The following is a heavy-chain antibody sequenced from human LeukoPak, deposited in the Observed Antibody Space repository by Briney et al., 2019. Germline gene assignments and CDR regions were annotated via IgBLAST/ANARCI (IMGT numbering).Heavy chain of an antibody. J-gene: IGHJ3*02. V-gene: IGHV1-69*13. D-gene: IGHD3-10*01. CDR3: ARDRDRGGDRAFDI. Sequence: SVKVSCKASGYTFSNYGVSWVRQAPGQGLEWMGGIIPIFGTANYAQKFQGRVTITADESTSTAYMELSSLRSEDTAVYYCARDRDRGGDRAFDIWGQGTMVTVSS. CDR1: GYTFSNYG. CDR2: IIPIFGTA.